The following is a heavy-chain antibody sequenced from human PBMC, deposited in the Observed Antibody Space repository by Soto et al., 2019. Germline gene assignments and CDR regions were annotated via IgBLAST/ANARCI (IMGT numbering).Heavy chain of an antibody. Sequence: ASVKVSCKVSGYTLTELSMHWVRQAPGKGLEWMGGFDPEDGETIYAQKLQGRVTMTTDTSTSTAYMELRSLRSDDTAVYYCASSYCGGDCYSVYYYYGMDVWGQGTTVTVSS. D-gene: IGHD2-21*02. V-gene: IGHV1-24*01. J-gene: IGHJ6*02. CDR1: GYTLTELS. CDR3: ASSYCGGDCYSVYYYYGMDV. CDR2: FDPEDGET.